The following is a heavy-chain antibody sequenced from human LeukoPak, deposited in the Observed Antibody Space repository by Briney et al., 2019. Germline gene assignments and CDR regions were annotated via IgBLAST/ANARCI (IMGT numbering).Heavy chain of an antibody. D-gene: IGHD3-22*01. Sequence: GGSLRLSCAASGFTFSNAWMNWVRQAPGKGLEWVGRLYSKTDGGTTEYAAPVKGRFSISRDDSKNTLDLQMHSLKTDDTALYYCATGSNRYDSSDFDYWGQGTLVTVSS. CDR1: GFTFSNAW. CDR2: LYSKTDGGTT. V-gene: IGHV3-15*01. CDR3: ATGSNRYDSSDFDY. J-gene: IGHJ4*02.